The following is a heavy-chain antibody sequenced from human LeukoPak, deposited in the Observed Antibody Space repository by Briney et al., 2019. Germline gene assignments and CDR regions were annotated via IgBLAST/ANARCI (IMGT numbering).Heavy chain of an antibody. CDR2: ISGSGGST. CDR1: GFTFSSYA. D-gene: IGHD3-22*01. V-gene: IGHV3-23*01. J-gene: IGHJ4*02. Sequence: GGSLRLPCAASGFTFSSYAMCWVRQAPEKGLEWVSAISGSGGSTYYADSVKGRFTISRDNSKNTLYLQMNSLRAEDTAVYYCAKDLHPNYYDSSGYLFIDYWGQGTLVTVSS. CDR3: AKDLHPNYYDSSGYLFIDY.